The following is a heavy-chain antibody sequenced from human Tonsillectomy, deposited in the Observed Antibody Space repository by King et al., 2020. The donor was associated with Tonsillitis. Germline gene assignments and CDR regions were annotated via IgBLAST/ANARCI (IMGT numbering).Heavy chain of an antibody. D-gene: IGHD3-10*01. Sequence: VQLVESGGGVVQPGRSLRLSCAASGFTFSSYAMHWVRQAPGKGLEWVAVISYDENNKFYADSVKGRLTISRDNSKNALYLQMNSLRPEDTAVYYCARSTQYMYGSRFFDLWGRGTLVTVSS. CDR1: GFTFSSYA. J-gene: IGHJ2*01. V-gene: IGHV3-30*04. CDR2: ISYDENNK. CDR3: ARSTQYMYGSRFFDL.